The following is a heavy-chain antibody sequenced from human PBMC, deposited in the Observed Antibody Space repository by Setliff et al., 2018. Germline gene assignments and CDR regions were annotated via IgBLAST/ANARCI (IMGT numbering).Heavy chain of an antibody. CDR2: INPNSGST. J-gene: IGHJ1*01. CDR1: GYTFIGYY. V-gene: IGHV1-2*06. CDR3: ARAGQLDYFQH. Sequence: ASVKVSCKASGYTFIGYYMYWVRQAPGQGLEWMGRINPNSGSTEYAQKFQGRVTMTRDTSISTVYMELSSLRSDDTAVYYCARAGQLDYFQHWGQGTLVTVSS. D-gene: IGHD6-13*01.